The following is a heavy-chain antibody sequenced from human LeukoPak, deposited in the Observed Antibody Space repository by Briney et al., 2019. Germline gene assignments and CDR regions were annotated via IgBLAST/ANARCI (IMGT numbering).Heavy chain of an antibody. CDR2: TVGSGPDT. CDR1: GFTFTNYA. J-gene: IGHJ4*02. D-gene: IGHD4-17*01. Sequence: GGSLRLSCAASGFTFTNYAMSWVRQTPGNGLEWVSATVGSGPDTYYADSVKGRFTISRDNSKNTLYLQMNSLRAEDTAVYYCAKVTIRYFDYWGQGTLVTVSS. V-gene: IGHV3-23*01. CDR3: AKVTIRYFDY.